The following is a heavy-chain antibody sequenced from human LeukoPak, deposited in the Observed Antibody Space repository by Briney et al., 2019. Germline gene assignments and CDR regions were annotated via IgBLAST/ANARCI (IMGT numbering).Heavy chain of an antibody. V-gene: IGHV4-61*01. CDR1: GGSVSSGSYY. CDR3: ARVLSGYSSGWHLDY. D-gene: IGHD6-19*01. Sequence: SETLSLTCTVSGGSVSSGSYYWSWIRQPPGKGLEWIGYIYYSGSTNYNPSLKSRVTISVDTSKNQFSLKLSSVTAADTAVYYCARVLSGYSSGWHLDYWGQGTLVTVSS. J-gene: IGHJ4*02. CDR2: IYYSGST.